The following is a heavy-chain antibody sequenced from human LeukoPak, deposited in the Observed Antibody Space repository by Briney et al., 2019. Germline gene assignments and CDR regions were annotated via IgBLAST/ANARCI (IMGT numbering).Heavy chain of an antibody. CDR1: GYTFTGYY. V-gene: IGHV1-2*02. D-gene: IGHD3-3*01. CDR2: INPNSGGT. J-gene: IGHJ3*02. CDR3: ARALVRITIFGVVFGNHALDI. Sequence: ASVKVSCKASGYTFTGYYMHWVRQAPGQGLEWMGWINPNSGGTNYAQKFQGRVTMTRDTSISTAYMELSRLRSDDTAVYYCARALVRITIFGVVFGNHALDIWGQGTMVTVSS.